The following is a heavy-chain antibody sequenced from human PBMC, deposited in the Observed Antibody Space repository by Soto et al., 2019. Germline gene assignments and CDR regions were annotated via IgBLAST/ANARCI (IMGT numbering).Heavy chain of an antibody. J-gene: IGHJ4*02. Sequence: GGPLRLSCAAPGFTVSSNYMSWVRQAPGKGLEWVSVIYSGGSTYYADSVKGRFTISRHNSKNTLYLQMNSLRAEDTAVYYCARAVVEDYYDSSGYYFDYWGQGTLVTVSS. CDR3: ARAVVEDYYDSSGYYFDY. V-gene: IGHV3-53*04. D-gene: IGHD3-22*01. CDR2: IYSGGST. CDR1: GFTVSSNY.